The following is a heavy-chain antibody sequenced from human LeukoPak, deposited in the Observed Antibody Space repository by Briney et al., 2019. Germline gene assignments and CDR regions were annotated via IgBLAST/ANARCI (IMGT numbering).Heavy chain of an antibody. CDR2: IYSGGST. Sequence: GGSLRLSCAVSGATVSSNYMSWVRQAPGKGLEWVSVIYSGGSTYYADSVKGRFTISRDNSKNTLYLQMKSLRAEDTAVYYCARDFSGHWGQGTLVTVSS. V-gene: IGHV3-53*01. CDR3: ARDFSGH. D-gene: IGHD3-3*01. CDR1: GATVSSNY. J-gene: IGHJ4*02.